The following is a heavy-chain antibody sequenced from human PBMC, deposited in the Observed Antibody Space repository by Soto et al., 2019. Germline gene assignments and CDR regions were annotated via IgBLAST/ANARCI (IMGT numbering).Heavy chain of an antibody. CDR2: IIPIFGTA. Sequence: SVKVSCKASGGTFSSYAISWVRQAPGQGLEWMGGIIPIFGTANYAQKFQGRVTITADESTSTAYMELSSLRSEDTAVYYCARVGYSGYPNWFDPWGQGALVTVSS. D-gene: IGHD5-12*01. J-gene: IGHJ5*02. CDR1: GGTFSSYA. CDR3: ARVGYSGYPNWFDP. V-gene: IGHV1-69*13.